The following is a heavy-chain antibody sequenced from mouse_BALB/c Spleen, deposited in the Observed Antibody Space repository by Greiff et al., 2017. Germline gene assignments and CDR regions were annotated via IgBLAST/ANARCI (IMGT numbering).Heavy chain of an antibody. CDR1: GYTFTSYW. J-gene: IGHJ2*01. V-gene: IGHV1-87*01. D-gene: IGHD2-4*01. CDR3: ARGLRRDYFDY. Sequence: QVHVKQSGAELARPGASVKLSCKASGYTFTSYWMQWVKQRPGQGLEWIGAIYPGDGDTRYTQKFKGKATLTADKSSSTAYMQLSSLASEDSAVYYCARGLRRDYFDYWGQGTTLTVSS. CDR2: IYPGDGDT.